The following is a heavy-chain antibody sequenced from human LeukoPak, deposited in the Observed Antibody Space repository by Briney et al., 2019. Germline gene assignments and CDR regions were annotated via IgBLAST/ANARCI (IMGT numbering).Heavy chain of an antibody. Sequence: GRSLRLSCAASGFTFSAYVMHWVRQAPGKGLECVAVISNDGNDKYYGDSVKGRFSISRDNPKNTLYLQMGRLRTEDTAVYYCARDGGYTGGWTYGAGDYWGQGTLVTVSS. V-gene: IGHV3-30*04. J-gene: IGHJ4*01. CDR3: ARDGGYTGGWTYGAGDY. CDR1: GFTFSAYV. D-gene: IGHD3-10*01. CDR2: ISNDGNDK.